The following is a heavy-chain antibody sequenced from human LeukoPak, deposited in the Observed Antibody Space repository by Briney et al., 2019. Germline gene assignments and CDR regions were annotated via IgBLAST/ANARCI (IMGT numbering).Heavy chain of an antibody. J-gene: IGHJ4*02. CDR1: GGSFSGYY. CDR2: INHSGST. V-gene: IGHV4-34*01. CDR3: ARAAPLGYCSSTSCYGVDY. D-gene: IGHD2-2*01. Sequence: SETLSLTCAVYGGSFSGYYWSWIRQPPGKGLEWIGEINHSGSTNYNPSLKSRVTISVDTSKSQFSLKLSSVTAADTAVYYCARAAPLGYCSSTSCYGVDYWGQGTLVTVSS.